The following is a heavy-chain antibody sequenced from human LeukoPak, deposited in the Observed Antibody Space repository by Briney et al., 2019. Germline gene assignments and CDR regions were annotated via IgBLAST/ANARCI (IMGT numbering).Heavy chain of an antibody. CDR3: ARLTRRSGNYFDY. CDR1: GGSFSGYC. J-gene: IGHJ4*02. Sequence: SETLSLTCAVYGGSFSGYCWSWIRQPPGKGLEWIGEINHSGSTNYNPSLKSRVTISVDTSKNQFSLKLSSVTAADTAVYYCARLTRRSGNYFDYWGQGTLVTVSS. V-gene: IGHV4-34*01. D-gene: IGHD1-1*01. CDR2: INHSGST.